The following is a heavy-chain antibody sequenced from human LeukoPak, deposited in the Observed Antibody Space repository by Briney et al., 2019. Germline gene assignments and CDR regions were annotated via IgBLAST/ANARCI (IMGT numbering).Heavy chain of an antibody. Sequence: GGSLRLSCAASGFTFSSYAMHWVRRAPGKALEWVASISSDGGNRYYSDSVKGRFTISRDNSKNTLYLQMNSLRPEDTAVFHCARGRAVTGSTVIDYWGQGTLVTVSS. D-gene: IGHD6-19*01. J-gene: IGHJ4*02. V-gene: IGHV3-30-3*01. CDR2: ISSDGGNR. CDR1: GFTFSSYA. CDR3: ARGRAVTGSTVIDY.